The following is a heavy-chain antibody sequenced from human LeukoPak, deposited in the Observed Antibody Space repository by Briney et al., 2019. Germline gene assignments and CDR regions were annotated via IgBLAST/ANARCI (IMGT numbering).Heavy chain of an antibody. J-gene: IGHJ4*02. D-gene: IGHD3-22*01. CDR2: IYSSGST. CDR3: ARLMKGAYYYDSSGYLSGFDY. Sequence: SETLSLTCTVSGGSISSYYWSWIRQPAGKGLEWIGRIYSSGSTNYNPSLKSRVTMSVDTSKNQFSLKLSSVTAADTDVYYCARLMKGAYYYDSSGYLSGFDYWGQGTLVTVSS. CDR1: GGSISSYY. V-gene: IGHV4-4*07.